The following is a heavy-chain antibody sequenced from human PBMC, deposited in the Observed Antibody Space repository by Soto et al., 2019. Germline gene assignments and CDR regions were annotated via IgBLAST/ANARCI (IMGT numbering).Heavy chain of an antibody. CDR2: ISAYNGNT. CDR3: ARGGSPVVAVAARDYYYYGMDV. J-gene: IGHJ6*02. CDR1: GYTFTSYG. D-gene: IGHD6-19*01. V-gene: IGHV1-18*01. Sequence: ASVEVSCKASGYTFTSYGISWVRQAPGQGLEWMGWISAYNGNTNYAQKLQGRVTMTTDTSTSTAYMELRSLRSDDTAVYYCARGGSPVVAVAARDYYYYGMDVWGQGTTVTVSS.